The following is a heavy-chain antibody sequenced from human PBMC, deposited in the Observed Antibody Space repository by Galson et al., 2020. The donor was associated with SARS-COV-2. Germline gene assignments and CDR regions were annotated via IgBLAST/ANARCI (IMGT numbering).Heavy chain of an antibody. J-gene: IGHJ6*03. D-gene: IGHD3-10*01. CDR2: IYHSGST. CDR3: ATLTGYYYYYMDV. Sequence: SETLSLTCAVPGGSISSSNWWRWVRQPPGKGLEWIGEIYHSGSTNYNPSPKSRVTISVDKSKNQFSLKLSSVTAADTAVYYCATLTGYYYYYMDVWGKGTTVTVSS. V-gene: IGHV4-4*02. CDR1: GGSISSSNW.